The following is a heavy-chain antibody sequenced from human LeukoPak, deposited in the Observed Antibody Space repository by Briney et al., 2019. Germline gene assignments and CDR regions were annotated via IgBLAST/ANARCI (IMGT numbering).Heavy chain of an antibody. V-gene: IGHV3-48*04. D-gene: IGHD1-14*01. Sequence: PGGSLRLSCAASGFTFSSYSMNWVRQAPGKGLEWFSYISSSSSTIYYADSVKGRFTISRDNAKNSLYLQMNSLRAEDTAVYYCAREAAPGGFDYWGQGTLVTVSS. J-gene: IGHJ4*02. CDR2: ISSSSSTI. CDR1: GFTFSSYS. CDR3: AREAAPGGFDY.